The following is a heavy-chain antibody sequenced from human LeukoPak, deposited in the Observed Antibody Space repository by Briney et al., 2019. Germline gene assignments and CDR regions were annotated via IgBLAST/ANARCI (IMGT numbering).Heavy chain of an antibody. D-gene: IGHD1-26*01. CDR1: GYTRTELS. Sequence: ASVKVSCKVSGYTRTELSMHWVRQAPGKALEWMGGFDPEDGETIYAQKFQGRVTMTEDTSTDTAYMELSSLRSEDTAVYYCATDLSIVGATSPGLGYWGQGTLVTVSS. CDR2: FDPEDGET. V-gene: IGHV1-24*01. CDR3: ATDLSIVGATSPGLGY. J-gene: IGHJ4*02.